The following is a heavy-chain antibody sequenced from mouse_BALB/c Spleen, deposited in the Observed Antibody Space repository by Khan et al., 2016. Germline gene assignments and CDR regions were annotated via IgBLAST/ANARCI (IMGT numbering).Heavy chain of an antibody. CDR1: GYSITSGYY. D-gene: IGHD1-1*01. CDR2: ISYDGSN. Sequence: EVQLVESGPGLVKPSQSLSLTCSVTGYSITSGYYWNWIRQFPGNKLEWMGYISYDGSNNYNPSLKNRISITRDTSKNQFFLKLNSGTTEDTDTYYCAITTVAMDYWGQGTSVTVSS. J-gene: IGHJ4*01. CDR3: AITTVAMDY. V-gene: IGHV3-6*02.